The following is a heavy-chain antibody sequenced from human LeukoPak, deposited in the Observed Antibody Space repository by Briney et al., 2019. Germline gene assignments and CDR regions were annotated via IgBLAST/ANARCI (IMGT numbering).Heavy chain of an antibody. Sequence: ASVKVSCKASGYTFTSYYMHWVRQAPGQGLEWMGIINPSGGSTSYAQKFQGRVTMTRDMSTSTVYMELSSLRSEDTAVYYCARDREYYYDSSGYLTPSMYYYYMDVWGKGTTVTVSS. D-gene: IGHD3-22*01. V-gene: IGHV1-46*01. CDR2: INPSGGST. CDR3: ARDREYYYDSSGYLTPSMYYYYMDV. CDR1: GYTFTSYY. J-gene: IGHJ6*03.